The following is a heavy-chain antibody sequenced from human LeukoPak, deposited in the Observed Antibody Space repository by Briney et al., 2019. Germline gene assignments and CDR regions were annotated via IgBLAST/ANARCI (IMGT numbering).Heavy chain of an antibody. CDR3: ANPDLPTTVTTFFDY. J-gene: IGHJ4*02. CDR2: ISYDGSNK. V-gene: IGHV3-30*18. Sequence: GGPLRLSCAASGFTFSSYGMHWVRQAPGKGLEWVAVISYDGSNKYYADSVKGRFTISRDNSKNTLYLQMNSLRAEDTAVYYCANPDLPTTVTTFFDYWGQGTLVTVSS. D-gene: IGHD4-17*01. CDR1: GFTFSSYG.